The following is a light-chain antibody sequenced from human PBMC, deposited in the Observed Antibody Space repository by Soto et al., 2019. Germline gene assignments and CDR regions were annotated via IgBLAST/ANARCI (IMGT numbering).Light chain of an antibody. V-gene: IGKV1-39*01. Sequence: DIQMTQSPSSLSASVGDRVTITCRASQSISSYLNWYQQKPGKAPKLLIYAESSLQSGVPSRFSGSVSGTDFTLIISSLQPEDFANYYCQQSYSTHTFGQGTKLEIK. CDR1: QSISSY. J-gene: IGKJ2*01. CDR3: QQSYSTHT. CDR2: AES.